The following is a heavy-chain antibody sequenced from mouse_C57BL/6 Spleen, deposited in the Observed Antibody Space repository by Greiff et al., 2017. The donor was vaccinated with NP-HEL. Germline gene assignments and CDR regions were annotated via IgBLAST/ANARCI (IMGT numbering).Heavy chain of an antibody. Sequence: QVQLQQPGAELVTPGASVKLSCKASGYTFTSYWMHWVKQRPVHGLEWIGMIHPNSGSTTYTENFQSKATLTVDKSSSTAYMQRSSLTSEDSAVYYCARDWDRRDYWGQGTTLTVSS. J-gene: IGHJ2*01. V-gene: IGHV1-64*01. D-gene: IGHD4-1*01. CDR2: IHPNSGST. CDR1: GYTFTSYW. CDR3: ARDWDRRDY.